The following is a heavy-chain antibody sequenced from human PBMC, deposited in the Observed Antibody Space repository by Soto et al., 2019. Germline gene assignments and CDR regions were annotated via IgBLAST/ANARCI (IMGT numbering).Heavy chain of an antibody. CDR1: GFTFSSYS. V-gene: IGHV3-48*02. CDR2: ISSSSSTI. J-gene: IGHJ6*02. CDR3: ARDRMVRGVIHYYYYGMDV. Sequence: GSLRLSCAASGFTFSSYSMNWVRQAPGKGLEWVSYISSSSSTIYYADSVKGRFTISRDNAKNSLYLQMNSLRDEDTAVYYCARDRMVRGVIHYYYYGMDVWGQGTTVTVSS. D-gene: IGHD3-10*01.